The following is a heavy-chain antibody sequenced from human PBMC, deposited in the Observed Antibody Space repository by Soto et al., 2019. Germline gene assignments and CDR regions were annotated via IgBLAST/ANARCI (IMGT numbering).Heavy chain of an antibody. V-gene: IGHV3-30*18. Sequence: QVQLVESGGGVAQPGRSLRLSCAASGFTFSSYGMHWVRQAPGKGLEWVAVISYDGSNKYYADSVKGRFTISRDNSKNTLYLQMNSLRAEDTAVYYCAKKDSSGLIGAPFDYWGQGTLVTVSS. CDR2: ISYDGSNK. J-gene: IGHJ4*02. CDR3: AKKDSSGLIGAPFDY. D-gene: IGHD3-22*01. CDR1: GFTFSSYG.